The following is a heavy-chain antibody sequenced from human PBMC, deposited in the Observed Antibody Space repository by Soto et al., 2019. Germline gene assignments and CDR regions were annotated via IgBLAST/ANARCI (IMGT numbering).Heavy chain of an antibody. Sequence: QVHLVESGGGVVQPGRPLRLSCAASGLSFGDDAMHWVRQAPGKGLEWVAVITYDGSTKNYADSVRGRFTISRDKSKSTLYLHMDSLITDDTAVYYCARDVGTQMDFWSTSGMDVWGQGTTVTVAS. D-gene: IGHD3-3*01. CDR2: ITYDGSTK. V-gene: IGHV3-30-3*01. J-gene: IGHJ6*02. CDR1: GLSFGDDA. CDR3: ARDVGTQMDFWSTSGMDV.